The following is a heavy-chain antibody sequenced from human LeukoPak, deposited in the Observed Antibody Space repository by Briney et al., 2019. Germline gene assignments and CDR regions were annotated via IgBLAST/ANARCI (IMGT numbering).Heavy chain of an antibody. CDR1: GFTVNNKY. Sequence: GGSLRLSCAASGFTVNNKYMTWVRQAPGKGLEWVSLIYNDGRTYYADSVKGRCTISRDNAKNSLYLQMNSLRAEDTAVYYCASPYDFWSGYYLYWGQGTLVTVSS. V-gene: IGHV3-66*01. J-gene: IGHJ4*02. D-gene: IGHD3-3*01. CDR3: ASPYDFWSGYYLY. CDR2: IYNDGRT.